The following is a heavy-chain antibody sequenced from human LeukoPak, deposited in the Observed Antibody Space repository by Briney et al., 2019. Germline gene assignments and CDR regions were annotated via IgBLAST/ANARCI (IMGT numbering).Heavy chain of an antibody. V-gene: IGHV3-30*04. CDR2: ISYDGSNK. D-gene: IGHD5-18*01. CDR1: GFTFSSYA. J-gene: IGHJ4*02. Sequence: QPGGSLRLSCAASGFTFSSYAMHWVRQAPGKGLEWVAVISYDGSNKYYADSVKGRFTTSRDNSKNTLYLQMNSLRAEDTAVYYCARDPSTAMVTIFDYWGQGTLVTVSS. CDR3: ARDPSTAMVTIFDY.